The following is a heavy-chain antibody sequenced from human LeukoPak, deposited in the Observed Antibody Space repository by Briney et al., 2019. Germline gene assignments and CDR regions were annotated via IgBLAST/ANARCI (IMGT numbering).Heavy chain of an antibody. J-gene: IGHJ4*01. CDR2: IDPSDSYT. CDR3: ARVRLWFGEPSHFDY. CDR1: GYSCTSYW. Sequence: GESLRISCKGSGYSCTSYWISWVRQMPGKGLEWMGRIDPSDSYTNYSPSFQGHVTISADKSISTAYLQWSSLKASDTAMYYCARVRLWFGEPSHFDYWGQGTLVTVSS. D-gene: IGHD3-10*01. V-gene: IGHV5-10-1*01.